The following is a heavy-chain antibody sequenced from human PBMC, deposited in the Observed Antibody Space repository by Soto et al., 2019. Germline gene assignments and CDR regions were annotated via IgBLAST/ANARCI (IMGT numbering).Heavy chain of an antibody. CDR2: MNPNSGNT. CDR3: ARVTYYYDSSGYYFLWFDP. J-gene: IGHJ5*02. CDR1: GYTFTRYD. D-gene: IGHD3-22*01. Sequence: QVQLVQSGAEVKKPGASVKVSCKASGYTFTRYDINWVRQATGQGLEWMGWMNPNSGNTGYAQKFQGRVTMTRNTSISTAYMELSSLRSEDTAVYYCARVTYYYDSSGYYFLWFDPWGQGTLVTVSS. V-gene: IGHV1-8*01.